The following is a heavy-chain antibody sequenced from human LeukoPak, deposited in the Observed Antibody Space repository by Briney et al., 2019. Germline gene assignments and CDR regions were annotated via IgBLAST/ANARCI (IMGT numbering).Heavy chain of an antibody. CDR1: GGSISSGGYY. D-gene: IGHD3-10*01. V-gene: IGHV4-30-2*01. Sequence: SETLSLTCTVSGGSISSGGYYWSWIRQPPGKGLEWIGYIYHSGSTYYNPSLKSRVTISVDTSKNQFSLKLSSVTAADTAVYYCARDLWFGTYGMDVWGQGTTVTVSS. CDR3: ARDLWFGTYGMDV. CDR2: IYHSGST. J-gene: IGHJ6*02.